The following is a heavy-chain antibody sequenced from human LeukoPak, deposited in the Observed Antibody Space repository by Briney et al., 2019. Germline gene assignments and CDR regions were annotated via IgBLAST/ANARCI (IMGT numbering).Heavy chain of an antibody. J-gene: IGHJ3*02. D-gene: IGHD1-26*01. V-gene: IGHV3-23*01. CDR1: GFTFSSYA. CDR2: ISGSGGRT. CDR3: ASRIVGATRKPDAFDI. Sequence: GGSLRLSCAATGFTFSSYAMHWVRQAPGKGLEGVSAISGSGGRTYYADPVKGRFTISRDNSKNTLYLQMNSLRAEDTAVYYCASRIVGATRKPDAFDIWGQGTMVPVSS.